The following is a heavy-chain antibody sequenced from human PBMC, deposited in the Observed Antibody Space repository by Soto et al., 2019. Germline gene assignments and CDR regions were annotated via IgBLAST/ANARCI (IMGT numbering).Heavy chain of an antibody. CDR1: GGSISSDY. J-gene: IGHJ5*02. Sequence: SETLSLTCTVSGGSISSDYWSWIRQPPGKGLEWIGYIYYSGSTKYNPSLKSRVTMSVDTSKNQFSLKLSSVTAADTAVYYCARDWLRCSGASCTNWFDLWAQGTLVTVSS. CDR3: ARDWLRCSGASCTNWFDL. CDR2: IYYSGST. V-gene: IGHV4-59*01. D-gene: IGHD2-15*01.